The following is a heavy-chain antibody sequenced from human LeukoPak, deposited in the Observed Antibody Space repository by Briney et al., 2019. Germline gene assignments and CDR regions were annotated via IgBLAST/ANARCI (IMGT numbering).Heavy chain of an antibody. J-gene: IGHJ5*02. D-gene: IGHD2-15*01. V-gene: IGHV4-34*01. CDR3: ARGGDVVVVAANNWFDP. CDR2: INHSGST. Sequence: SETLSLTCAVYGGSFGGYYWSWIRQPPGKGLEWIGEINHSGSTNYNPSLKSRVTISVDTSKNQFSLKLSSVTAADTAVYYCARGGDVVVVAANNWFDPWGQGTLVTVSS. CDR1: GGSFGGYY.